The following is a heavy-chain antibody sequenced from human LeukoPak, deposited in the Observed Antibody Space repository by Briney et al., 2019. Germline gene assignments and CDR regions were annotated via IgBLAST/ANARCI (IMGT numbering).Heavy chain of an antibody. CDR3: ARDALIAAAGTYYYYGMDV. CDR1: GGSISSYY. D-gene: IGHD6-13*01. Sequence: SETLSLTCTVSGGSISSYYWSWIRQPPGKGLEWIGYIYYGGSTNYNPSLKSRVTISVDTSKNQFSLKLSSVAAADTAVYYCARDALIAAAGTYYYYGMDVWGQGTTVTVSS. V-gene: IGHV4-59*01. CDR2: IYYGGST. J-gene: IGHJ6*02.